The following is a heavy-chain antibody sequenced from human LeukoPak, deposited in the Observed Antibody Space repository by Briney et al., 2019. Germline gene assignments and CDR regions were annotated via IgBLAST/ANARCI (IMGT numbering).Heavy chain of an antibody. J-gene: IGHJ4*02. Sequence: SETLSLTCTVSGGSISSFYWTWIRQPAGKGLERIGRIYPTGSTNYNPSLKSRVTMSVDTSKNQFSLELSSVTAADTAMYYCARAAEYSSGWYLFDYWGQGTLVTVSA. CDR1: GGSISSFY. CDR2: IYPTGST. D-gene: IGHD6-19*01. CDR3: ARAAEYSSGWYLFDY. V-gene: IGHV4-4*07.